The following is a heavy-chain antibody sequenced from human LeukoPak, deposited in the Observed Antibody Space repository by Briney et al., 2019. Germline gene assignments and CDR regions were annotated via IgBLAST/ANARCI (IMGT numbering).Heavy chain of an antibody. CDR2: ISGSGGST. V-gene: IGHV3-23*01. CDR1: GFTFSSYA. D-gene: IGHD3-22*01. J-gene: IGHJ5*02. Sequence: GGSLRLSCAASGFTFSSYAMSWVRQAPGNGLEWVSAISGSGGSTYYADSVRGRFTISRDNSKNTLYLQMNSLRAEDTAVYYCAKDIGLLPYNWFDPWGQGTLVTVSS. CDR3: AKDIGLLPYNWFDP.